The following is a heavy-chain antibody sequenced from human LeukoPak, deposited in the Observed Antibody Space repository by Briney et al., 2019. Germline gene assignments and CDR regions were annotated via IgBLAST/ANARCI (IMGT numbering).Heavy chain of an antibody. CDR2: INPSGGST. CDR1: GYTFTSYY. Sequence: ASVKASCKASGYTFTSYYMHWVRQAPGQGLEWMGIINPSGGSTSYAQKFQGRVTMTRDMSTSTVYMELSRLRSEDTAVYYCARHGSGSYYDFDYWGKGTLVTVSS. D-gene: IGHD1-26*01. J-gene: IGHJ4*02. V-gene: IGHV1-46*01. CDR3: ARHGSGSYYDFDY.